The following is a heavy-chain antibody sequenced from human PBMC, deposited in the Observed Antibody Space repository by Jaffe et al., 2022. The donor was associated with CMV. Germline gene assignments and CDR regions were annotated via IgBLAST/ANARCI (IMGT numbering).Heavy chain of an antibody. CDR3: ARTPGSSSGWYSYLDY. J-gene: IGHJ4*02. D-gene: IGHD6-19*01. Sequence: QVQLVQSGPEVKKPGASVKVSCKTSGYTFISYGISWVRQAPGQGLEWMGWISDYNGKTKYGQKFQGRVTMTRDTSTSTAHMEVRTLRSDDTAVYYCARTPGSSSGWYSYLDYWGQGTLVTVSS. V-gene: IGHV1-18*01. CDR2: ISDYNGKT. CDR1: GYTFISYG.